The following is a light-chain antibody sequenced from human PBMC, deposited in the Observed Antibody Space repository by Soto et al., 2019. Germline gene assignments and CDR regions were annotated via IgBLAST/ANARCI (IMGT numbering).Light chain of an antibody. CDR1: QSASTTY. CDR3: QLYGSSPWK. J-gene: IGKJ1*01. Sequence: EIVLTQSPGTLSLSPGERVTLSCRASQSASTTYLAWYQQKPGQAPRLLIYGVSSRATGIPDRFSGSGPGADFPLTLRRMEPVDFAASFCQLYGSSPWKFGQGTKV. V-gene: IGKV3-20*01. CDR2: GVS.